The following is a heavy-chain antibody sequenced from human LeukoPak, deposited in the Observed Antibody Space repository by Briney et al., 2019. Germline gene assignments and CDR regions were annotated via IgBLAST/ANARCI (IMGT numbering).Heavy chain of an antibody. V-gene: IGHV4-38-2*02. Sequence: LETLSLTCTVSGYSITSGYYWAWIRQAPGEGLEWIGSIYHSGRTYYNPSLKSGVTMSVDTSKNQFSLRLSSMTAADTAVYYCARDLDGSSWYGAWFDPWGQGTLVTVSS. D-gene: IGHD6-13*01. CDR2: IYHSGRT. CDR1: GYSITSGYY. CDR3: ARDLDGSSWYGAWFDP. J-gene: IGHJ5*02.